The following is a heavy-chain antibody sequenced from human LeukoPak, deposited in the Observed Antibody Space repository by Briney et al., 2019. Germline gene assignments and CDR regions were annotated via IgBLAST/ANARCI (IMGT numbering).Heavy chain of an antibody. D-gene: IGHD6-13*01. J-gene: IGHJ3*02. Sequence: SETLSLTCTVSGYSINRGYYWGWIRQPPGMGLEWIGSIYHSVSTYYNPSLKTRVTISVDTSKNQFFLKLSSVTAADTAVYYCARVTQQQLTDALNIWGQGTMVTVSS. CDR3: ARVTQQQLTDALNI. V-gene: IGHV4-38-2*02. CDR1: GYSINRGYY. CDR2: IYHSVST.